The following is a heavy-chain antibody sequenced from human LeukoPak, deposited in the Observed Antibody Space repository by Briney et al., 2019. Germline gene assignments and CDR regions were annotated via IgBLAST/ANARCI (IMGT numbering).Heavy chain of an antibody. CDR3: ARVGYWGRGNWNYGFDY. D-gene: IGHD1-7*01. CDR1: GGSISSGSYY. J-gene: IGHJ4*02. CDR2: IYHSGST. V-gene: IGHV4-39*07. Sequence: SETLSLTCTVSGGSISSGSYYWGWIRQPPGKGLEWIGSIYHSGSTYYNPSLKSRVTISVDTSKNQFSLKLSSVTAADTAEYYCARVGYWGRGNWNYGFDYWGQGTLVTVSS.